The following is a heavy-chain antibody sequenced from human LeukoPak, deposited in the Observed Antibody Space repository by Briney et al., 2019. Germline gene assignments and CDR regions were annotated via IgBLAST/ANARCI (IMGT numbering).Heavy chain of an antibody. D-gene: IGHD6-19*01. Sequence: SETLSLTCSVSGVSISSSNSYWGWIRQPPGKGLEWIGSIYYTGNTYYNASPKSRVTISVDMSKNHFSLRLRSVTAADTAMYYCARGTLYRGWSYYLDFWGQGSQVTVSS. CDR2: IYYTGNT. CDR1: GVSISSSNSY. V-gene: IGHV4-39*07. J-gene: IGHJ4*02. CDR3: ARGTLYRGWSYYLDF.